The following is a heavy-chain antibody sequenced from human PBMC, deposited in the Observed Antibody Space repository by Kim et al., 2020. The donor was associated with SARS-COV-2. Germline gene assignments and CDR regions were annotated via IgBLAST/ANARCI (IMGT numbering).Heavy chain of an antibody. J-gene: IGHJ6*02. V-gene: IGHV1-69*13. CDR2: IIPIFGTA. CDR1: GGTFSSYA. CDR3: ASRGYCSGGSCFPDYGMDV. Sequence: SVKVSCKASGGTFSSYAISWVRQAPGQGLEWMGGIIPIFGTANYAQKFQGRVTITADESTSTAYMELSSLRSEDTAVYYCASRGYCSGGSCFPDYGMDVWGQGTTVTVSS. D-gene: IGHD2-15*01.